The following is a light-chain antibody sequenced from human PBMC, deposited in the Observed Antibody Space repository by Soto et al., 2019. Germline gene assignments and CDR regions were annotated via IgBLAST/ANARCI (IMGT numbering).Light chain of an antibody. V-gene: IGLV1-44*01. CDR2: FNN. CDR3: AAWDDSLNGVV. Sequence: QSALTQSPSASGTPGQRVTISCSGGSSNIGSNTVNWYQQVPGTAPKLLLYFNNRRPSGVPDRFSGSKSGTSASLAISGLQSEDEADYYCAAWDDSLNGVVFGGGTKLTVL. J-gene: IGLJ2*01. CDR1: SSNIGSNT.